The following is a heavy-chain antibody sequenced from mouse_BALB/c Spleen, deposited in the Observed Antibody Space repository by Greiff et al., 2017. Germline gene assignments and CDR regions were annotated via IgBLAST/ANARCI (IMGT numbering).Heavy chain of an antibody. V-gene: IGHV2-6-7*01. CDR2: IWGDGST. Sequence: VKLVESGPGLVAPSQSLSITCTVSGFSLTGYGVNWVRQPPGKGLEWLGMIWGDGSTDYNSALKSRLSISKDNSKSQVFLKMNSLQTDDTARYYFARVIYYYCSSYGYFDVWGAGTTVTVSS. CDR3: ARVIYYYCSSYGYFDV. CDR1: GFSLTGYG. D-gene: IGHD1-1*01. J-gene: IGHJ1*01.